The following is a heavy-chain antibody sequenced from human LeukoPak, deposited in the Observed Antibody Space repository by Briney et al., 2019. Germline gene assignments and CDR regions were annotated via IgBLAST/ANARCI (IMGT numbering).Heavy chain of an antibody. CDR2: INPNSGGT. Sequence: GASVKVSCKASGYTFTGYYIHWVRQAPGQGLEWMGWINPNSGGTNYAQKFQGRVTMTRDTSISTANMELSSLRSEDTAVYYCARDNEALGYFDYWGQGTLVTVSS. CDR3: ARDNEALGYFDY. CDR1: GYTFTGYY. D-gene: IGHD1-1*01. V-gene: IGHV1-2*02. J-gene: IGHJ4*02.